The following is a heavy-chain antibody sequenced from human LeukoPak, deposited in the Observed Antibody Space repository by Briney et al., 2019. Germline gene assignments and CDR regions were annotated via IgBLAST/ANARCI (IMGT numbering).Heavy chain of an antibody. D-gene: IGHD3-22*01. CDR3: ARGVHYYDSSGYLTYDY. Sequence: SVKVSCKASGYTFTSYYMHWVRQAPGQGLGWMGGIIPIFGTANYAQKFQGRVTITADESTSTAYMELSSLRSEDTAVYYCARGVHYYDSSGYLTYDYWGQGTLVTVSS. CDR2: IIPIFGTA. V-gene: IGHV1-69*13. J-gene: IGHJ4*02. CDR1: GYTFTSYY.